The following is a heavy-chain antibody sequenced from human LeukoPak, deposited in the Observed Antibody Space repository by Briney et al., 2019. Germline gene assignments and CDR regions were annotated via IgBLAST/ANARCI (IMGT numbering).Heavy chain of an antibody. V-gene: IGHV3-23*01. CDR3: AKDALGHTVTTRYFDY. Sequence: GGSLRLSCVASGFTFSSYAMSWVRQAPGKGLEWVSAISGSGGSTYYADSVKGRFTISRDNSKNTLYLQMNSLRAEDTAVYYCAKDALGHTVTTRYFDYWGQGTLVTVSS. CDR1: GFTFSSYA. D-gene: IGHD4-17*01. J-gene: IGHJ4*02. CDR2: ISGSGGST.